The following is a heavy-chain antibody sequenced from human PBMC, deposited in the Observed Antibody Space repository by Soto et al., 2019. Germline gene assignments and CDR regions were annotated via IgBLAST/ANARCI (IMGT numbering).Heavy chain of an antibody. CDR1: GFTFSSYA. V-gene: IGHV3-23*01. Sequence: GGSLRLSCAASGFTFSSYAMSSVRQAPGKGLEWASAISGSGGSTYYADSVKGRFTISRDNSKNTLYLQMNSLRAEDTAVYYCAKDAGGLVTRREFDYWGQGPLVTVSS. D-gene: IGHD3-9*01. J-gene: IGHJ4*02. CDR2: ISGSGGST. CDR3: AKDAGGLVTRREFDY.